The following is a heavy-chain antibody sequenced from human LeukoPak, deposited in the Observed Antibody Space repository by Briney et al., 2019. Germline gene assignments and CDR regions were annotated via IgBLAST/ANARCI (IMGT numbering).Heavy chain of an antibody. Sequence: GASVKVSCKASGYTFTSYDINGVRQATGQGLEWMGWMNPNSGNTGYAQKFQGRVTMTRNTSISTAYMELRSLRSEDTAVYYCARGQYGGDGMDVWGQGTTVTVSS. D-gene: IGHD3-10*01. CDR1: GYTFTSYD. CDR2: MNPNSGNT. V-gene: IGHV1-8*01. CDR3: ARGQYGGDGMDV. J-gene: IGHJ6*02.